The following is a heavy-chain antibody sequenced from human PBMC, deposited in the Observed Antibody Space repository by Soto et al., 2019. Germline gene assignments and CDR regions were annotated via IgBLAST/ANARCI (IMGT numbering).Heavy chain of an antibody. J-gene: IGHJ3*01. Sequence: GESLKISCKTSGYKFNNYWIGWVRQMPGKGLEWMGIIYPGDSDTRYSPSFQGQVTFSADKSSTTAYLQWSSLRASDTDMYYCARSERVYSYGSDVFDFWGQGTRGTV. CDR1: GYKFNNYW. D-gene: IGHD5-18*01. CDR2: IYPGDSDT. CDR3: ARSERVYSYGSDVFDF. V-gene: IGHV5-51*01.